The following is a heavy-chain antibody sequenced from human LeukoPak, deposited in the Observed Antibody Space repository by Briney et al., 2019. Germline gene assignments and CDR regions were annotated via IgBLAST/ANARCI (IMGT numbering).Heavy chain of an antibody. CDR1: GGSISSGGYS. CDR3: ARVLRYSMDV. J-gene: IGHJ6*03. V-gene: IGHV4-30-4*07. Sequence: SETLSLTCAVSGGSISSGGYSWSWIRQPPGKGLEWIGYIYYSRSTYYNPSLKSRVTISVDTSKNQFSLKLSSVTAADTAVYYCARVLRYSMDVWGKGTTVTISS. D-gene: IGHD3-9*01. CDR2: IYYSRST.